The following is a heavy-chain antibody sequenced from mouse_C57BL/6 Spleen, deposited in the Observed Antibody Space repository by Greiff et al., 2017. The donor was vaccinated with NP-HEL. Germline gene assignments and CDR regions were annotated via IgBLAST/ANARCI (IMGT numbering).Heavy chain of an antibody. CDR3: TRDRGYGSSPEFAY. CDR2: ISSGGDYI. Sequence: EVQVVESGEGLVKPGGSLKLSCAASGFTFSSYAMSWVRQTPEKRLEWVAYISSGGDYIYYADTVKGRFTISRDNARNTLYLQMSSLKSEDTAMYYCTRDRGYGSSPEFAYWGQGTLVTVSA. D-gene: IGHD1-1*01. V-gene: IGHV5-9-1*02. J-gene: IGHJ3*01. CDR1: GFTFSSYA.